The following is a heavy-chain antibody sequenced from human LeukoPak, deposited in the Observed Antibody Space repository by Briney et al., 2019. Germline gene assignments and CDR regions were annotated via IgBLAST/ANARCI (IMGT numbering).Heavy chain of an antibody. D-gene: IGHD3-10*01. CDR3: ARDCYGTGSHGD. CDR1: GFTFSSYA. V-gene: IGHV3-7*04. J-gene: IGHJ4*02. CDR2: IKLDGSDK. Sequence: GGSLRLSCAASGFTFSSYAMSWVRQAPGKGLEWVANIKLDGSDKYYVDSVRGRFTISRDNAKNSLYLQMNSLRVEDTAVYYCARDCYGTGSHGDWGQGALVTVSS.